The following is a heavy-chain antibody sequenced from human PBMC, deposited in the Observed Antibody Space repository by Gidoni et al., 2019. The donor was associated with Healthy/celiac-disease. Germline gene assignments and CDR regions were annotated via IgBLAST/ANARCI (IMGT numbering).Heavy chain of an antibody. V-gene: IGHV4-59*08. Sequence: QVQLQESGPGLVKPSETLSLTCTVSGGSISSYYWSWIRQPPGKGLEWIGYIYYSGSTNYNPSLKSRVTISVDTSKNQFSLKLSSVTAADTAVYYCATTVREGGNNYFDYWGQGTLVTVSS. CDR2: IYYSGST. J-gene: IGHJ4*02. D-gene: IGHD3-10*01. CDR3: ATTVREGGNNYFDY. CDR1: GGSISSYY.